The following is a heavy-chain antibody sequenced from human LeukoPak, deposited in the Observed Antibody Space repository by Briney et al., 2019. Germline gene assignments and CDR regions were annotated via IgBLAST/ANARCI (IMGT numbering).Heavy chain of an antibody. D-gene: IGHD3-9*01. Sequence: SETLSLTCTVSGGSISSYYWSWIRQPPGKGLEWIGYIYTSGSTNYNPSLKSRVTISVDTSKNQFSLQLSSVTAADTAVYYCAGGGYDILTGYYRYFDYWGQGTLDTVSS. CDR3: AGGGYDILTGYYRYFDY. CDR1: GGSISSYY. J-gene: IGHJ4*02. CDR2: IYTSGST. V-gene: IGHV4-4*09.